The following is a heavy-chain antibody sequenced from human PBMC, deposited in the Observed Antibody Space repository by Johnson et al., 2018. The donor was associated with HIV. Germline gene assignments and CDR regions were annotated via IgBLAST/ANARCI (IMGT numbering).Heavy chain of an antibody. Sequence: VQLVESGGGLVQPGGSLRLSCAASGFTFSDHYMDWVRQAPGKGLEWVSYISTGYADSVKGRFTISRDNSKNTLHLQMNSLRTEDTAVYYCVRGRISTVVVDLRGGGFDIWGQGTLVTVSS. D-gene: IGHD2-2*01. CDR2: IST. J-gene: IGHJ3*02. CDR3: VRGRISTVVVDLRGGGFDI. CDR1: GFTFSDHY. V-gene: IGHV3-66*01.